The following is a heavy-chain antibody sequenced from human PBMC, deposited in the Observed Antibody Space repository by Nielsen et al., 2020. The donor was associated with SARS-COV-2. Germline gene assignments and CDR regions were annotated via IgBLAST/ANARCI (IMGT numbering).Heavy chain of an antibody. CDR3: AAAFDSSSWYLPDY. J-gene: IGHJ4*02. D-gene: IGHD6-13*01. Sequence: SVKVSCKASGFTFTSSAMQWVRQARGQRLEWIGWIVVGSGNTNYAQKFQERVTITRDMSTSTAYMELSSLRSEDTAVYYCAAAFDSSSWYLPDYWGQGTLVTVSS. CDR2: IVVGSGNT. V-gene: IGHV1-58*02. CDR1: GFTFTSSA.